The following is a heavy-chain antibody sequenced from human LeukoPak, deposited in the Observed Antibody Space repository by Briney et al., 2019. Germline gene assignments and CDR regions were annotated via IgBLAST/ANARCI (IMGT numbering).Heavy chain of an antibody. CDR3: ARDPWVDGSGWGWAFDI. CDR2: IYTSGST. V-gene: IGHV4-4*07. D-gene: IGHD6-19*01. J-gene: IGHJ3*02. Sequence: SETLSLPCTVSGGSISSYYWSWIRQPAGKGLEWIGRIYTSGSTNYNPSLKSRVTMSVDTSKNQFSLQLSSVTAADTAVYYCARDPWVDGSGWGWAFDIWGQGTMVTVSS. CDR1: GGSISSYY.